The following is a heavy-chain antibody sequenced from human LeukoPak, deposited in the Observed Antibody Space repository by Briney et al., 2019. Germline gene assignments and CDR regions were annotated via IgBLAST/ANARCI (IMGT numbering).Heavy chain of an antibody. CDR1: GFTFSNYG. V-gene: IGHV3-30*18. CDR2: IPYGGSNK. CDR3: AKDAVLLWFGELDS. J-gene: IGHJ5*02. Sequence: GGSLRLSCAASGFTFSNYGMHWVRQAPGKGLEWVAVIPYGGSNKYYADSVKGRFTISRDNSKNTLDLQMNSLRPEDTAVYYCAKDAVLLWFGELDSWGQGSLVTVSS. D-gene: IGHD3-10*01.